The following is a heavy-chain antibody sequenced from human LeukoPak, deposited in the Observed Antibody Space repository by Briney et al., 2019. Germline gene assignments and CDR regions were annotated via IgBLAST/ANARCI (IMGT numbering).Heavy chain of an antibody. Sequence: GASVKVSCKASGYTFSGFNIHWVRQAPGQGLEWMAWINLQSGATNYAQKFQGRVTLTRDMSNYTVYMEVTRLRSDDTALYYCARGGDDSGLYFAYWGQGTLVTVSS. V-gene: IGHV1-2*02. D-gene: IGHD3-22*01. J-gene: IGHJ4*02. CDR1: GYTFSGFN. CDR3: ARGGDDSGLYFAY. CDR2: INLQSGAT.